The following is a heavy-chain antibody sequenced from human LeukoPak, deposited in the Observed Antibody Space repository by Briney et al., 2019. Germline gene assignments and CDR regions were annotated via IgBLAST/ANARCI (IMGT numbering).Heavy chain of an antibody. D-gene: IGHD4-17*01. V-gene: IGHV1-2*02. Sequence: ASVKVSCKASGYTFTGYYMHWVRQAPGQGLEWMGWINPNSGGTNYAQKFQGRVTMTRDTSISTAYMELSRLRSDDTAVYYCARDRDYGDYPYNWFDPWGQGTLVTVSS. CDR2: INPNSGGT. J-gene: IGHJ5*02. CDR1: GYTFTGYY. CDR3: ARDRDYGDYPYNWFDP.